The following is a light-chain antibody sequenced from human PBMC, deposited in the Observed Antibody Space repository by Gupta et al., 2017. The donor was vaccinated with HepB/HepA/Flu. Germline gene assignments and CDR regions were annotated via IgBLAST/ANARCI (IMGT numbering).Light chain of an antibody. Sequence: QSVLTQPPSASGTPGPRVIISCSGSSSNIGSNTVNWYQQLPGTAPKLLIYSNNQRPSGVPDRFSGSKSGTSASLAISGLQSEHEADYYCATWDDSLNGVVFGGGTKLTVL. CDR2: SNN. CDR1: SSNIGSNT. J-gene: IGLJ2*01. CDR3: ATWDDSLNGVV. V-gene: IGLV1-44*01.